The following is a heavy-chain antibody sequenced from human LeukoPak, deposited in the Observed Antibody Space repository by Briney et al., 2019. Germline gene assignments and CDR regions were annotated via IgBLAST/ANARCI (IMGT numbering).Heavy chain of an antibody. J-gene: IGHJ4*02. D-gene: IGHD6-19*01. V-gene: IGHV3-7*01. Sequence: PGGSLRLSCAASGFTFSSYWMSWVRQAPGKGLEWVANIKQDGSEKYYVDSVKGRFTISRDNAKNSLYLQMNSLRAEDTAVYYCARLGAKYSSGWYDYWGRGTLVTVSS. CDR2: IKQDGSEK. CDR1: GFTFSSYW. CDR3: ARLGAKYSSGWYDY.